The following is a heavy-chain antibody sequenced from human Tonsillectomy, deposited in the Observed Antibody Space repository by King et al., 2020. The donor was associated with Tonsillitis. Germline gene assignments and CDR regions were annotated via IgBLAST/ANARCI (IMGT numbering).Heavy chain of an antibody. CDR1: GFTFSTYA. CDR2: VSVNGGST. J-gene: IGHJ4*02. CDR3: AKDSQGGSGWYYFDY. Sequence: QLVQSGGGLVQPWGSLRLSCAASGFTFSTYAMSWVRQAPGKWLEWVSGVSVNGGSTYYEESVKGRFTISRDNSKKPLYLQMTSLRAEDTAVYYCAKDSQGGSGWYYFDYWGQGALVTVSS. D-gene: IGHD6-19*01. V-gene: IGHV3-23*04.